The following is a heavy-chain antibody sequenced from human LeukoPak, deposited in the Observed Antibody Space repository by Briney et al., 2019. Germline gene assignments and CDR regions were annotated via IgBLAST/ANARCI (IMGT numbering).Heavy chain of an antibody. V-gene: IGHV3-23*01. D-gene: IGHD1-7*01. Sequence: GGSLRLFCAPSGFTVSSNYMSWVRQAPGKGLEWVSAIIGNSASVYYKDSVKGRFTISRDNSKNTLYLHMNRLRAEGTAIYYCATRNCTGTTCYPLDDWGQGTLVTVSS. J-gene: IGHJ4*02. CDR2: IIGNSASV. CDR1: GFTVSSNY. CDR3: ATRNCTGTTCYPLDD.